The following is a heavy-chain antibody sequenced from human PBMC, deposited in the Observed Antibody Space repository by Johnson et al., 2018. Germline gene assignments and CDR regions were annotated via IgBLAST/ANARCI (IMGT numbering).Heavy chain of an antibody. V-gene: IGHV3-33*06. CDR1: GFTFSSYG. Sequence: VQLVESGGGVVQPGRSLRLSCAASGFTFSSYGMHWVRQAPGKGLEWVAVIWYDGSNKYYADSVKGRFTISRDNSKNTLFLQMNSLRGEDTAVYYCAKGIGERRRSQYYYYYMDVWAKGTTVTVSS. CDR2: IWYDGSNK. D-gene: IGHD1-1*01. J-gene: IGHJ6*03. CDR3: AKGIGERRRSQYYYYYMDV.